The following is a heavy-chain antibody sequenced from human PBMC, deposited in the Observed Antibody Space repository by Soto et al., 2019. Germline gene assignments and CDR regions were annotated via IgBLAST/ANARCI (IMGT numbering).Heavy chain of an antibody. CDR1: GYTFTSYY. D-gene: IGHD6-13*01. CDR3: ARDLLGDPRSSSWSHLDVLVPGPFDP. CDR2: INTSGGST. Sequence: ASVKVSCKASGYTFTSYYMHWVRQAPGQGLEWMGIINTSGGSTSYAQKFQGRVTMTRDTSTSPAYMDLRSLRSDDTAVYYCARDLLGDPRSSSWSHLDVLVPGPFDPWGQGTLVTVSS. J-gene: IGHJ5*02. V-gene: IGHV1-46*01.